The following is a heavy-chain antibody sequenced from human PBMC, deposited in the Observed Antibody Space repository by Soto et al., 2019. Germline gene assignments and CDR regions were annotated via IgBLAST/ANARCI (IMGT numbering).Heavy chain of an antibody. J-gene: IGHJ4*02. CDR1: GGSISSSSYY. V-gene: IGHV4-39*01. D-gene: IGHD1-26*01. Sequence: SETLSLTCTVSGGSISSSSYYWGWIRQPPGKGLEWIGSIYYSGSTYHNPSLKSRVTISVDTSKTQFSLNLSSVTATDTAVYYCAGRRAGDYYFDYWGQGTLVTVSS. CDR3: AGRRAGDYYFDY. CDR2: IYYSGST.